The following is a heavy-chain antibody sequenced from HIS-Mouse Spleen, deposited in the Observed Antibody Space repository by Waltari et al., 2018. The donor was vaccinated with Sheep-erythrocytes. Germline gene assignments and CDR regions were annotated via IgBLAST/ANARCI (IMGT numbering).Heavy chain of an antibody. Sequence: EVQLVESGGGLVKPGGSLRLSCAASGFTFSSYSMNWVRQAPGTGLGWVSAISSSSSYIYYADSVKDRFTISRDNAKNSLYLQMNSLRAEDTAVYYCARVASGATFDYWGQGTLVTVSS. CDR2: ISSSSSYI. V-gene: IGHV3-21*01. CDR3: ARVASGATFDY. J-gene: IGHJ4*02. D-gene: IGHD1-26*01. CDR1: GFTFSSYS.